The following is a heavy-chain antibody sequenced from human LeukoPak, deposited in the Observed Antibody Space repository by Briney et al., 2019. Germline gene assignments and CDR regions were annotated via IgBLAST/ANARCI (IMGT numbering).Heavy chain of an antibody. Sequence: GGSLRLSCAASGFTFGSYAMSWVRQAPGKGLEWVSAISGSGGSTYYADSVKGRFTISRDNSKNTLYLQMNSLRAEDTAVYYCAKDGHYYDSSGHYYVPHFDYWGQGTLVTVSS. CDR3: AKDGHYYDSSGHYYVPHFDY. J-gene: IGHJ4*02. D-gene: IGHD3-22*01. CDR1: GFTFGSYA. V-gene: IGHV3-23*01. CDR2: ISGSGGST.